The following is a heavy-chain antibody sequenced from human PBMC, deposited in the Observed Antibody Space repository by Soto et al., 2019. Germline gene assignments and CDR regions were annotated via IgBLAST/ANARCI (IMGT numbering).Heavy chain of an antibody. CDR1: GGSISSYY. J-gene: IGHJ3*02. Sequence: SETLSLTCTVSGGSISSYYWSWIRQPPGKGLEWIGYIYYSGSTNYNPSLKSRVTISVDTSKNQFSLKLSSVTAADTAVYYCASNRFQWLAPNAFDIWGQGTMVTVSS. V-gene: IGHV4-59*08. CDR2: IYYSGST. CDR3: ASNRFQWLAPNAFDI. D-gene: IGHD6-19*01.